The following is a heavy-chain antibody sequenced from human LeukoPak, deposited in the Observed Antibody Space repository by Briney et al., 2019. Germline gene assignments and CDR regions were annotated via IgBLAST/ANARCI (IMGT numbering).Heavy chain of an antibody. J-gene: IGHJ6*02. D-gene: IGHD4-11*01. V-gene: IGHV1-46*01. CDR3: ARNSNYGGYGMDV. Sequence: ASVKVSCKASGYTFTSYYMHWVRQATGQGLEWMGIINPSGGSTSYAQKFQGRVTMTTDTSTSTAYMELRSLRSDDTAVYYCARNSNYGGYGMDVWGQGTTVTVSS. CDR2: INPSGGST. CDR1: GYTFTSYY.